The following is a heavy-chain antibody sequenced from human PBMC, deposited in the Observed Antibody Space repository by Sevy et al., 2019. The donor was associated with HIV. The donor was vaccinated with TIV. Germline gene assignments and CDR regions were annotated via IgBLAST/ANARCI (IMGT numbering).Heavy chain of an antibody. CDR2: ISSGSSYI. CDR1: GFTFSYYT. D-gene: IGHD3-22*01. V-gene: IGHV3-21*03. Sequence: GGSLRLSCAASGFTFSYYTMNWVRQAPGKGLEWVSSISSGSSYIFYADSMKGRFTVSRDNAKNSLFLQLNSLRDEDTAFYYCARSTDYYDNSGYDSWGRGTLVTVSS. J-gene: IGHJ4*02. CDR3: ARSTDYYDNSGYDS.